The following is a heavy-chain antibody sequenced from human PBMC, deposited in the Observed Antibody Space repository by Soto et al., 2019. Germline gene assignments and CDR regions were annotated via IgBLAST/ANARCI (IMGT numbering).Heavy chain of an antibody. Sequence: SETLSLTCTVSGGSISSSSYYWGWIRQPPGKGLEWIGSIYYSGSTYYNPSLKSRVTISVDTSKNQFSLKLSSVTAADTAVYYCVREGYNRVRGYYYGMDVWGQGTTVTVS. CDR1: GGSISSSSYY. CDR3: VREGYNRVRGYYYGMDV. CDR2: IYYSGST. J-gene: IGHJ6*02. V-gene: IGHV4-39*01. D-gene: IGHD5-18*01.